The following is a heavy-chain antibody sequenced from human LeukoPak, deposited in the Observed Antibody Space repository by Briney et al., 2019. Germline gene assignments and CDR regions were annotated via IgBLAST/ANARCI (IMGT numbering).Heavy chain of an antibody. D-gene: IGHD2-15*01. CDR3: ARDECSGGSCHRGNYYGMDV. V-gene: IGHV1-18*01. CDR2: ISAYNGNT. Sequence: GASVKVSCKASGYTFTSYGISWVRQAPGQGLEWMGWISAYNGNTNYAQKLQGRVTITADKSTSTAYMELSSLRSEDTAVYYCARDECSGGSCHRGNYYGMDVWGQGTTVTVSS. CDR1: GYTFTSYG. J-gene: IGHJ6*02.